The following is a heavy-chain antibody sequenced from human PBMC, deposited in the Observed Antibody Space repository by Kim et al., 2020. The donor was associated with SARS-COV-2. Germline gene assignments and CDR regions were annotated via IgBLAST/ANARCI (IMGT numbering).Heavy chain of an antibody. D-gene: IGHD6-19*01. J-gene: IGHJ6*02. CDR1: GYTFTTYY. Sequence: ASVKVSCKASGYTFTTYYMHWVRQAPGQGLEWMGIINPSGGITSYAQKFQGRITMTRDTSTSTVYMELSSLRSEDTAVYYCARDGAVPAAYGMDVWGQGTTFTVSS. CDR3: ARDGAVPAAYGMDV. CDR2: INPSGGIT. V-gene: IGHV1-46*01.